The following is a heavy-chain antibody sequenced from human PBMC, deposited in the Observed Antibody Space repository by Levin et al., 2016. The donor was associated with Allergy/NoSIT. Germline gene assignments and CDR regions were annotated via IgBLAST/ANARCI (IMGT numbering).Heavy chain of an antibody. CDR1: GFTFSSYA. D-gene: IGHD3-9*01. V-gene: IGHV3-23*01. CDR2: ISGSGGST. CDR3: AKPYYDILTGYYPTNLFYYYYGMDV. Sequence: GGSLRLSCAASGFTFSSYAMSWVRQAPGKGLEWVSAISGSGGSTYYADSVKGRFTISRDNSKNTLYLQMNSLRAEDTAVYYCAKPYYDILTGYYPTNLFYYYYGMDVWGQGTTVTVSS. J-gene: IGHJ6*02.